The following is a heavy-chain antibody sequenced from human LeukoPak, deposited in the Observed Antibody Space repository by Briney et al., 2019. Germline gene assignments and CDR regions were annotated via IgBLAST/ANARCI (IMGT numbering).Heavy chain of an antibody. CDR3: ARLGIITAAGSNDY. CDR2: ISYSGDTI. V-gene: IGHV3-11*01. J-gene: IGHJ4*02. Sequence: GGSLRLSCAASEFTFSDYYMSWIRQAPGKGLEGVSYISYSGDTIYYADSVKGRFTVSRDNAKNSLYLQMHSLRAEDTAVYYCARLGIITAAGSNDYWGQGTLVTVSS. CDR1: EFTFSDYY. D-gene: IGHD6-13*01.